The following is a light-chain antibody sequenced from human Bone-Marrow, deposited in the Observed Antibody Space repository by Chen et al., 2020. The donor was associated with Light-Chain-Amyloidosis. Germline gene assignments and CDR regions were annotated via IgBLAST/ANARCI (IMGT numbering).Light chain of an antibody. Sequence: SYELTQPPSVSVSPGQTARITCSGDDLPTKYAYWYQQKPGQAPVLVIHRDTERPSGISERFSGSSSGPTATLTISGVQADDEADYHCQSADSSGTYEVIFGGGTKLTVL. CDR3: QSADSSGTYEVI. CDR2: RDT. J-gene: IGLJ2*01. CDR1: DLPTKY. V-gene: IGLV3-25*03.